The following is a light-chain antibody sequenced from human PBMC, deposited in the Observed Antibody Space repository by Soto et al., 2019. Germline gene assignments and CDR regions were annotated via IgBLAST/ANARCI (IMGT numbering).Light chain of an antibody. V-gene: IGKV3-20*01. CDR2: GAS. CDR3: QRYGGSLFT. J-gene: IGKJ4*01. CDR1: QSVSSSY. Sequence: EIVLTQSPGTLSLSPGERATLSCRASQSVSSSYLAWYQQKPGQAPRLLIYGASSRATGIPDRFSASGSGTDFTLTISRLEPEDVAVYYCQRYGGSLFTFGGGTKVEVK.